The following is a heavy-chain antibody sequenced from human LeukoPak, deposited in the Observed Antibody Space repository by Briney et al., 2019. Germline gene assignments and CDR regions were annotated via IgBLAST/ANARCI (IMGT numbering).Heavy chain of an antibody. CDR2: ISGSGGST. CDR1: GFTFSSYA. CDR3: AKDLKSVDTAMDYYYYGMDV. V-gene: IGHV3-23*01. J-gene: IGHJ6*02. D-gene: IGHD5-18*01. Sequence: PGGSLRLSCAASGFTFSSYAMRWVRQAPGKGLEGVSAISGSGGSTYYADSVKGRFTISRDNSKYTLYLQMNSLRAEDTAVYYCAKDLKSVDTAMDYYYYGMDVWGQGTTVTVSS.